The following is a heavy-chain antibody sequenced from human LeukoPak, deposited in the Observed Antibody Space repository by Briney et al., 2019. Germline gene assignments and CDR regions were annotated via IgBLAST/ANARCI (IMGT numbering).Heavy chain of an antibody. J-gene: IGHJ4*02. V-gene: IGHV3-15*01. CDR2: IKSKTDGGTT. CDR3: VKEAINWAGRPDQ. D-gene: IGHD1-1*01. CDR1: GFTFSNAW. Sequence: GGSLRLSCAASGFTFSNAWMSWVRQAPGKGLEWVGRIKSKTDGGTTDYAAPVKGRFTISRDDSKNTLYLQMNSLRADDTAIYFCVKEAINWAGRPDQWGRGTLVTVST.